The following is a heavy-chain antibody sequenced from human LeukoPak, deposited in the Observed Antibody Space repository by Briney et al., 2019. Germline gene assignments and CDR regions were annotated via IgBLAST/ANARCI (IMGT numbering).Heavy chain of an antibody. V-gene: IGHV4-34*01. D-gene: IGHD5-18*01. CDR2: INHSGST. J-gene: IGHJ4*02. Sequence: SETLSLTCAVYGGSFSGYYWSWIRQPPGKGLEWIGEINHSGSTNYNPSLKSRVTISVDTSKNQFSLKLSSVTAADTAVYYYARPRGYSYGFHFDYWGQGTLVTVSS. CDR3: ARPRGYSYGFHFDY. CDR1: GGSFSGYY.